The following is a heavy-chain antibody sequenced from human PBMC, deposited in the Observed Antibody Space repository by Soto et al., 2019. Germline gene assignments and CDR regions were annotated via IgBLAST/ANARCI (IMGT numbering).Heavy chain of an antibody. CDR3: ARTRPLYYDFWSGYYGGGRDYYYYGMDV. Sequence: ASEKVSCKASGYTFTSYAMHWVRQAPGQRLEWMGWINAGNGNTKYSQKFQGRVTITRDTSASTAYMELSSLRSEDTAVYYCARTRPLYYDFWSGYYGGGRDYYYYGMDVWGQGTTVTVS. CDR1: GYTFTSYA. V-gene: IGHV1-3*01. J-gene: IGHJ6*02. CDR2: INAGNGNT. D-gene: IGHD3-3*01.